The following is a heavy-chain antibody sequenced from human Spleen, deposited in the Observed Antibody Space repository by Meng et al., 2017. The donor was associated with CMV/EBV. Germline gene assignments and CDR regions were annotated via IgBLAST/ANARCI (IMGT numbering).Heavy chain of an antibody. J-gene: IGHJ4*02. CDR1: GGSFSGYY. D-gene: IGHD5-24*01. CDR3: ATQESRDGHNPY. CDR2: INHSGST. V-gene: IGHV4-34*01. Sequence: QVKLQQWGAGLWKPSETLSLTCAVYGGSFSGYYWSWIRQPPGKGLEWIGEINHSGSTNYNPSLKSRVTISVDTSKNQFSLKLSSVTATDTAVYHCATQESRDGHNPYWGQGTLVTVSS.